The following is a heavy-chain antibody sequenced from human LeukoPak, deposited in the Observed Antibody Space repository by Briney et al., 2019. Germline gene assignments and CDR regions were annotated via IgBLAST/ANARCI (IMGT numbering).Heavy chain of an antibody. J-gene: IGHJ4*02. V-gene: IGHV4-31*03. CDR2: IYYSGST. CDR3: AREAYYDILTGYSPHYFDY. D-gene: IGHD3-9*01. Sequence: PSETLSLTCTVSGGSISSGGYYWSWIRQHPGKGLEWIGYIYYSGSTYYNPSLKSRVTISVDTSKNQFSLKLSSATAADTAVYYCAREAYYDILTGYSPHYFDYWGQGTLVTVSS. CDR1: GGSISSGGYY.